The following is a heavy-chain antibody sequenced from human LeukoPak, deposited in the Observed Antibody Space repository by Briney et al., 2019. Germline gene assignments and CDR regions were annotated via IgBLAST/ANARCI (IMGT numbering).Heavy chain of an antibody. V-gene: IGHV3-21*01. CDR2: ISPSSHYI. CDR3: ARAPLVGPFLEWLYYYMDV. J-gene: IGHJ6*03. CDR1: GFTFSNYS. Sequence: GGSLRLSCAGSGFTFSNYSINWVRQAPGKGLEWVSSISPSSHYIYYADSVKGRFTISRDNAKNSLYLQMNSLRAEDTAVYYCARAPLVGPFLEWLYYYMDVWGKGTTVTVSS. D-gene: IGHD3-3*01.